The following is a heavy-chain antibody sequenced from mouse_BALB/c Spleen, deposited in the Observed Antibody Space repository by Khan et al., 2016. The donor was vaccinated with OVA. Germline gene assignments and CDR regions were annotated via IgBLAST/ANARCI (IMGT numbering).Heavy chain of an antibody. V-gene: IGHV9-3-1*01. Sequence: QIQLVQSGPELKKPGETVKISYKASGYTFTNYGMNWVKQAPGKGLKWIGWINPYSGEPTYADDFKGRSAFSLETSASTAYLQINNLNNEDTATYFCARSNSYWYFDVWGAGTTVTVSS. J-gene: IGHJ1*01. CDR1: GYTFTNYG. CDR3: ARSNSYWYFDV. CDR2: INPYSGEP. D-gene: IGHD4-1*02.